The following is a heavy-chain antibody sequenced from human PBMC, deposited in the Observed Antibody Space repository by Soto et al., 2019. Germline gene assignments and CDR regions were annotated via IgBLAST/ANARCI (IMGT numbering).Heavy chain of an antibody. CDR1: GGSISSYY. D-gene: IGHD1-26*01. CDR3: ARVASGSYYTFDY. Sequence: SETLPLTCTVSGGSISSYYWSWIRQPPGKGLEWIGYIYYSGSTNYNPSLKSRVTISVDTSKNQFSLKLSSVTAADTAVYYCARVASGSYYTFDYWGQGTLVTVSS. J-gene: IGHJ4*02. V-gene: IGHV4-59*01. CDR2: IYYSGST.